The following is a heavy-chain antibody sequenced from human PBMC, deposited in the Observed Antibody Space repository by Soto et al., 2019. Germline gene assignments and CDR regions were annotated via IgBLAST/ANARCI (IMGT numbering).Heavy chain of an antibody. V-gene: IGHV4-30-4*01. CDR3: ASGSRGSRNYDFWSGYYASDY. D-gene: IGHD3-3*01. J-gene: IGHJ4*02. CDR2: IYYSGST. CDR1: GGSISSGDYY. Sequence: PSETLSLTCTVSGGSISSGDYYWSWIRQPPGKGLEWIGYIYYSGSTYYNPSLKSRVTISVDTSKNQFSLKLSSVTAADTAVYYCASGSRGSRNYDFWSGYYASDYWGQGTLVTVSS.